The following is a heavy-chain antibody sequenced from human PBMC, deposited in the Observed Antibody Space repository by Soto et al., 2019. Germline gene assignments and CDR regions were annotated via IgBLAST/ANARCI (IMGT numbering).Heavy chain of an antibody. Sequence: EVQLVESGGGLVQPGRSLRLSCAASGFSFDEYAMHWVRQAPGKGLEWVSGVSWNSGTTGYGDSVRGRFAISRDNAKNSLYLQMNSLTTEDTALYYCAKGFCSSTRCLTYSYMDVWGKGTTVTVSS. V-gene: IGHV3-9*01. CDR1: GFSFDEYA. J-gene: IGHJ6*03. D-gene: IGHD2-2*01. CDR3: AKGFCSSTRCLTYSYMDV. CDR2: VSWNSGTT.